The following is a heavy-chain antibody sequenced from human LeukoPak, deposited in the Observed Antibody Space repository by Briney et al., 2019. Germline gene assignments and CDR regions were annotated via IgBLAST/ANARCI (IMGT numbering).Heavy chain of an antibody. D-gene: IGHD6-6*01. CDR1: GGSVSSGSYY. J-gene: IGHJ4*02. CDR2: IYYRGSP. CDR3: ASRIAARPNYFDY. V-gene: IGHV4-61*01. Sequence: PSETLSLTCSVSGGSVSSGSYYWSWIRQPPGKGLEWIGDIYYRGSPNYNPSLKSRVTISIDASKNQFSLKLSSVTAADTAVYYCASRIAARPNYFDYWGQGTLVTVSS.